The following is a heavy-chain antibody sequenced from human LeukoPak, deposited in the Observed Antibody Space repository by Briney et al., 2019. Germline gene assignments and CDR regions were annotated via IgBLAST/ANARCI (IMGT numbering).Heavy chain of an antibody. CDR3: ATSWGKLDY. CDR2: VSYDTINK. D-gene: IGHD7-27*01. J-gene: IGHJ4*02. Sequence: GGSLRLSCVASGFTFSNYGMHWVRQAPGKGLEWVALVSYDTINKYYQDSVKGRFTISRDNSKNTVDLQLDSLRDEDTAVYYCATSWGKLDYWGQGTLVTVSS. CDR1: GFTFSNYG. V-gene: IGHV3-30*03.